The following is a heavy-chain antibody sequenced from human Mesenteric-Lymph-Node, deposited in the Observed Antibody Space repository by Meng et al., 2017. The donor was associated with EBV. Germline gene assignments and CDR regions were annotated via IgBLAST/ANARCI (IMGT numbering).Heavy chain of an antibody. Sequence: QVQRQESGPGLVRPSETLSLACTVSGGSISNYYWSWIRQPPGKGLEWIGYVSYRGSTNYNPSLESRVTMSVDTSKNQFSLKLMSVIAADTAVYYCARVRIDNSGWLGWYFDLWGRGTLVTVSS. CDR1: GGSISNYY. CDR3: ARVRIDNSGWLGWYFDL. V-gene: IGHV4-59*01. CDR2: VSYRGST. J-gene: IGHJ2*01. D-gene: IGHD6-19*01.